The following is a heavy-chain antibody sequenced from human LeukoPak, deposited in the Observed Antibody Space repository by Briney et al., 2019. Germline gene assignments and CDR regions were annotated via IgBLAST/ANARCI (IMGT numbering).Heavy chain of an antibody. Sequence: SVKVSCEASGGTFSSYAISWVRQALGQGLEWMGGIIPIFGTANYAQKFQGRVSITADESTNTAYMELSSLRSEDTAVYYCARGGLCYYGSGSYSYWGQGTLVTVSS. J-gene: IGHJ4*02. CDR2: IIPIFGTA. CDR1: GGTFSSYA. V-gene: IGHV1-69*01. D-gene: IGHD3-10*01. CDR3: ARGGLCYYGSGSYSY.